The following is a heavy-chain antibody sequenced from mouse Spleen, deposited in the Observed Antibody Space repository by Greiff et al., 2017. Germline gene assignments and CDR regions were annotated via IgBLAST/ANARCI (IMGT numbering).Heavy chain of an antibody. CDR2: INPSNGRT. CDR1: GYTFTSYW. J-gene: IGHJ3*01. V-gene: IGHV1S81*02. Sequence: QVQLQQPGAELVKPGASVKLSCKASGYTFTSYWMHWVKQRPGQGLEWIGEINPSNGRTNYNEKFKSKATLTVDKSSSTAYMQLSSLTSEDSAVYYCARRGGNYVRFAYWGQGTLVTVSA. D-gene: IGHD2-1*01. CDR3: ARRGGNYVRFAY.